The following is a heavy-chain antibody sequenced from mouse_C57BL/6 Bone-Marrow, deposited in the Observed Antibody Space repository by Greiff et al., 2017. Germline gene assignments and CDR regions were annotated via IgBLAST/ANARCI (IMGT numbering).Heavy chain of an antibody. J-gene: IGHJ3*01. CDR3: ARSERGASFAY. Sequence: QVQLQQPGAELVKPGASVKMSCKASGYTFTSYWITWVKQRPGQGLEWIGDSYPGSGSTNYNEQFKSKATLTVDTSSSTAYMQLSSLTSEDSAVYYCARSERGASFAYWGQGTLVTVSA. CDR2: SYPGSGST. CDR1: GYTFTSYW. V-gene: IGHV1-55*01.